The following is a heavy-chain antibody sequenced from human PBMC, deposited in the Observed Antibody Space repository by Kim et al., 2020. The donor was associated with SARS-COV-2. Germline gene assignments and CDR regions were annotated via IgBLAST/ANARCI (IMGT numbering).Heavy chain of an antibody. D-gene: IGHD4-17*01. V-gene: IGHV3-23*01. J-gene: IGHJ4*02. CDR3: ATDVTVTTTHIFDH. CDR2: ISSSGDST. CDR1: GFTFSTYA. Sequence: GCSLLLSCSASGFTFSTYAMTWVRQAPGKGLEWVSGISSSGDSTYYAHSVKGRFTISRDNSKSTLYLQMNSLRAEDTAVYYCATDVTVTTTHIFDHWGQGTLVTVSS.